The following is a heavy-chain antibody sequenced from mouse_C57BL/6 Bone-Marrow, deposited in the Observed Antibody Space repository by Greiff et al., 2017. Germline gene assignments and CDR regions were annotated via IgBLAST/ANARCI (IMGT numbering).Heavy chain of an antibody. J-gene: IGHJ3*01. V-gene: IGHV1-54*01. CDR3: ARSKNWDSWFAY. CDR1: GYAFTNYL. Sequence: QVQLKQSGAELVRPGTSVKVSCKASGYAFTNYLIEWVKQRPGQGLEWIGVINPGSGGTNYNEKFKGKATLTADKSSSTSYMQLSILTSEDSVVYFCARSKNWDSWFAYWGQGTLVTVSA. D-gene: IGHD4-1*01. CDR2: INPGSGGT.